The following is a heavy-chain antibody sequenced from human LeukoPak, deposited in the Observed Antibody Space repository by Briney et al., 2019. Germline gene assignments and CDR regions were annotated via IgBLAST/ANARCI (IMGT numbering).Heavy chain of an antibody. Sequence: GGSLRLSCAASGFTFSSYAMSWVRQAPGKGLVWVSAISGSGGSTYYADSVKGRFTISRDNSKNTLYLQMNSLRAEDTAVYYCAKDQEQWLVLGYFDYWGQGTLVTVSS. CDR1: GFTFSSYA. J-gene: IGHJ4*02. D-gene: IGHD6-19*01. CDR2: ISGSGGST. CDR3: AKDQEQWLVLGYFDY. V-gene: IGHV3-23*01.